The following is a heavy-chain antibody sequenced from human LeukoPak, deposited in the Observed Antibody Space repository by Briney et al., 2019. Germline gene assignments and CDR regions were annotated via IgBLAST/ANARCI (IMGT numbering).Heavy chain of an antibody. CDR3: ARSTWLLDK. V-gene: IGHV4-34*01. CDR1: GGSFSGYY. J-gene: IGHJ4*02. Sequence: SETLSLTCAVYGGSFSGYYWSWIRQPPGKGLEWIGEINHSGSTNYNPSLKSRVTISVDTSKNQFSLQLSSVTAADTAVYYCARSTWLLDKWGQGTLVTVSS. CDR2: INHSGST. D-gene: IGHD3-22*01.